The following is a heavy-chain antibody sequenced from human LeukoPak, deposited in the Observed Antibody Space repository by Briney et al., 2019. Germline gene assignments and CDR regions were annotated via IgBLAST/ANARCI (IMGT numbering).Heavy chain of an antibody. Sequence: GGSLRLSCAASGFTFSTYGMHWVRQAPGKGLEWVAVIWYGGSITYYADSVKGRFTISRDNSKNTLYLQMNSLRAEDTAVYYCAKTKTDKRAFDYWGQGTLVTVSS. CDR2: IWYGGSIT. V-gene: IGHV3-33*08. J-gene: IGHJ4*02. CDR1: GFTFSTYG. D-gene: IGHD2-21*02. CDR3: AKTKTDKRAFDY.